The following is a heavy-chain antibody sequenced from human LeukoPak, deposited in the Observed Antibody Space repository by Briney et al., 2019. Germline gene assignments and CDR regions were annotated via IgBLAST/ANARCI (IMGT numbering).Heavy chain of an antibody. J-gene: IGHJ4*02. CDR2: INSDGYST. Sequence: PGGSLRLSCAASGLTVRSNYMSWVRQAPGKGLVWVSRINSDGYSTTYADSVKGRFTISRDNAKNTLYLQMNSLRAEDTAVYYCARDLINYESWSGLFDYWGQGTLVTVSS. CDR3: ARDLINYESWSGLFDY. D-gene: IGHD3-3*01. CDR1: GLTVRSNY. V-gene: IGHV3-74*01.